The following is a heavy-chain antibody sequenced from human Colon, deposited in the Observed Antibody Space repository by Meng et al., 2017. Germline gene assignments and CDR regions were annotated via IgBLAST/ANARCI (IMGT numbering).Heavy chain of an antibody. CDR1: EFIVSNGY. CDR3: VTGGHYYGS. D-gene: IGHD3-10*01. CDR2: IYGDGTT. V-gene: IGHV3-66*02. J-gene: IGHJ3*01. Sequence: GGPLRLSCAVSEFIVSNGYMSWIRQAPGKGLDWVSAIYGDGTTFHADSVKGRFTISRDNSKNTLNLQMNSLRPEDTALYFCVTGGHYYGSWGQGTMVTVSS.